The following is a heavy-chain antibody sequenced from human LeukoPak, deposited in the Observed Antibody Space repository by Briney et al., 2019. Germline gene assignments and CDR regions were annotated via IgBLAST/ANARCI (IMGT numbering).Heavy chain of an antibody. J-gene: IGHJ4*02. CDR1: GYTFTTCY. CDR2: INPSGGST. CDR3: ARGNKDYGDYARGLSDY. D-gene: IGHD4-17*01. V-gene: IGHV1-46*01. Sequence: ASVKVSCKVSGYTFTTCYIQWVRQAPGQGLEWMGFINPSGGSTSYAQRFQGRVTMTRDMSTSTVYMELSSLRSEDTAVYYCARGNKDYGDYARGLSDYWGQGTLVTVSS.